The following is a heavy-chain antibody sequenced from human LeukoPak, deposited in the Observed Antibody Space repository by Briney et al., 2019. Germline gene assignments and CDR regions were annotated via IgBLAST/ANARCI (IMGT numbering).Heavy chain of an antibody. J-gene: IGHJ4*02. CDR2: IYYSGST. D-gene: IGHD1-26*01. CDR3: ARHRSGLELFDY. CDR1: GGSISSYY. V-gene: IGHV4-59*08. Sequence: NPSETLSLTCTVSGGSISSYYWSWIRQPPGKGLEWIGYIYYSGSTNYNPSLKSRVTISVDTSKNQFSLKLSSVTAADTAVYYCARHRSGLELFDYWGQGTLVTVSS.